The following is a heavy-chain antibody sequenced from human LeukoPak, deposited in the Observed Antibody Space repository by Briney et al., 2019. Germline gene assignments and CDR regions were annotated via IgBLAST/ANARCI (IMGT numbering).Heavy chain of an antibody. D-gene: IGHD3-22*01. V-gene: IGHV3-64*01. J-gene: IGHJ4*02. Sequence: GGSLRLSCAASGFTFSSYAMHWVRQAPGKGLEYVSAISSNGGSTYYANSVKGRFTISRDNSKNTLYLQMGSLRAGDMAVYYCARDRYYSDSSEFDYWGQGTLVTVSS. CDR1: GFTFSSYA. CDR2: ISSNGGST. CDR3: ARDRYYSDSSEFDY.